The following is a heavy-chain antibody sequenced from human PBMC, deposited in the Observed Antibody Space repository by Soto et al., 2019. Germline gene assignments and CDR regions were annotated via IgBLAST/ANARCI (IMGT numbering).Heavy chain of an antibody. CDR2: IYHSGST. J-gene: IGHJ6*02. Sequence: SETLSLTCAVSGGSISSSNWWSWVRQPPGKGLEWIGEIYHSGSTNYNPSLKSRVTISVDKSKNQFSLKLSSVTAEDTAEYYCARVVRYFDTPYGMDVWGQGTTVTVSS. CDR1: GGSISSSNW. CDR3: ARVVRYFDTPYGMDV. D-gene: IGHD3-9*01. V-gene: IGHV4-4*02.